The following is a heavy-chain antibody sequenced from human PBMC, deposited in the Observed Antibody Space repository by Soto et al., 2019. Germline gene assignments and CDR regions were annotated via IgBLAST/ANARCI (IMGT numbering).Heavy chain of an antibody. J-gene: IGHJ4*02. Sequence: EVPLVESGGGLVKPGGSLRLSCAASGFTFSSYSMNWVRQAPGKGLEWVSSISSSSSYIYYADSVKGRFTISRDNAKNSLYLQMNSLRAEDTAVYYCARGWEGLAALQDYWGQGTLVTVSS. V-gene: IGHV3-21*01. CDR3: ARGWEGLAALQDY. D-gene: IGHD1-26*01. CDR2: ISSSSSYI. CDR1: GFTFSSYS.